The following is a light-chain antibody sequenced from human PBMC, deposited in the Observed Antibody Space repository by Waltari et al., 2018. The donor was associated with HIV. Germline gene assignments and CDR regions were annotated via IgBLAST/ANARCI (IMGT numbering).Light chain of an antibody. CDR2: GYS. J-gene: IGLJ3*02. Sequence: QSVLTQPPSVSGAPGQRVTISCTGSSSNIGAGYDIHWYQQLPGTAPKLLIYGYSDRPSGGPDRFAGSKSGTSASRAITGLQAEDEADYYCQSFDNSLSGWVFGGGTKLTVL. V-gene: IGLV1-40*01. CDR3: QSFDNSLSGWV. CDR1: SSNIGAGYD.